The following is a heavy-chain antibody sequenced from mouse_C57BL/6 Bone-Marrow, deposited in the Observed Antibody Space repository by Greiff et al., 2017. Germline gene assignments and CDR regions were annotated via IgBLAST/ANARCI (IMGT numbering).Heavy chain of an antibody. CDR1: GFNIKNTY. V-gene: IGHV14-3*01. Sequence: EVQLQESVAELVRPGASVKLSCTASGFNIKNTYMHWVKQRPEQGLEWIGRIDPANGNTKYTPKFQGKATITADTASNTAYLQLSSLTSEDTATYYCARCDYDSRSDLDYWGQGTTLTVS. CDR2: IDPANGNT. CDR3: ARCDYDSRSDLDY. D-gene: IGHD1-1*01. J-gene: IGHJ2*01.